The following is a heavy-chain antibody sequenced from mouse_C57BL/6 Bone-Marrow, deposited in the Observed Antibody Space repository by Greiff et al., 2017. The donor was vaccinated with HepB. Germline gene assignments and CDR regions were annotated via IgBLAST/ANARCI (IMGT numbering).Heavy chain of an antibody. J-gene: IGHJ2*01. V-gene: IGHV1-14*01. CDR2: IYPYNDDT. Sequence: VHVKQSGPELVKPGASVKMSCKASGYTFTSYVMHWVKQKPGQGLEWIGYIYPYNDDTKYNEKFKGKATLTSDKSSSTAYMQLSSLTSEDSAVYYCARRGSTMVTGDFDYWGQGTTLTVSS. CDR3: ARRGSTMVTGDFDY. CDR1: GYTFTSYV. D-gene: IGHD2-2*01.